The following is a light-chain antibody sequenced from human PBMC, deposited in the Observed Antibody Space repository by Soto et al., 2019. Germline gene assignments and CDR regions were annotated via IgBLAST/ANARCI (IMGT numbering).Light chain of an antibody. Sequence: EVVLTQSPATLSLSPGERATLSCRASQSVSTYLAWYQQKPGQPPRLLIYGASNRATGTPARFSGSGSGTDFNLTISSLEPEDFAVYFCHQRSNWPPFTFGPGTKVEIK. CDR1: QSVSTY. CDR3: HQRSNWPPFT. J-gene: IGKJ3*01. V-gene: IGKV3-11*01. CDR2: GAS.